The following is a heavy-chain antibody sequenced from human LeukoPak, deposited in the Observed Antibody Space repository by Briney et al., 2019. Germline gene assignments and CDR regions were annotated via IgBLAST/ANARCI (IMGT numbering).Heavy chain of an antibody. D-gene: IGHD5-18*01. Sequence: GGSLRLSCAASGFTFSSYGMHWVRQAPGKGLEWVSGISGSGDNTYYADSVKGRFTISRDNSKNTLYLQMNSLRAEDTAVYYCAKDLDTYNFGYPSIWGQGTLVTVSS. V-gene: IGHV3-23*01. CDR2: ISGSGDNT. J-gene: IGHJ4*02. CDR3: AKDLDTYNFGYPSI. CDR1: GFTFSSYG.